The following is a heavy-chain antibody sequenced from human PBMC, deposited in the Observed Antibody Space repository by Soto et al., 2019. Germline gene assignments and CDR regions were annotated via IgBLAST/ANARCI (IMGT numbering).Heavy chain of an antibody. J-gene: IGHJ5*02. CDR1: GGSISSGGYS. CDR3: ARSFYDSSGYPRYNWFDP. V-gene: IGHV4-30-2*01. Sequence: SETLSLTCAVSGGSISSGGYSWSWIRQPPGKGLEWIGYIYHSGSTYYNPSLKSRVTISVDRSKNQFSLKLSSVTAADTAVYYCARSFYDSSGYPRYNWFDPWGQGTLVTVSS. D-gene: IGHD3-22*01. CDR2: IYHSGST.